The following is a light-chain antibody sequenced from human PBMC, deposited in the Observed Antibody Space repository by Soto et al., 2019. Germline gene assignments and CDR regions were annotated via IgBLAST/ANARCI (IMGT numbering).Light chain of an antibody. CDR3: QQSYSTPRT. CDR2: AAS. V-gene: IGKV1-39*01. CDR1: QSISSY. J-gene: IGKJ1*01. Sequence: DIQMTQSPSSLSASVGDRVTITCRASQSISSYLNWYQQKPGKAPKLPIYAASSLQSGVPSSFSGSGSGTDFTLTISSLQPEDFATYYCQQSYSTPRTFGQGTKVDIK.